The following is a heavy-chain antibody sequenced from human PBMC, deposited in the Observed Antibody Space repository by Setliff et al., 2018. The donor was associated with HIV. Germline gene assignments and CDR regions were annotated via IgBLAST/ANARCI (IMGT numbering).Heavy chain of an antibody. V-gene: IGHV1-18*01. J-gene: IGHJ5*02. CDR3: ARRADWFDL. CDR2: MNPNSGNT. CDR1: GYTFINYG. Sequence: ASVKVSCKASGYTFINYGISWVRQAPGQGLEWMGWMNPNSGNTGYAQKFQGRVTITADESTSTAYMELRSLRLDDTAVYYCARRADWFDLWGQGTLVTVSS.